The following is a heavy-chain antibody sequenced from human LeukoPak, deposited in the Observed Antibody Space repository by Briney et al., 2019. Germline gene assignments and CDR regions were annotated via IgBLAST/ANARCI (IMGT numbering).Heavy chain of an antibody. CDR1: GFTFSSYA. CDR2: ISGSGGST. CDR3: ARTLQYYDFWSGYSILPSDY. Sequence: GGSLRLSCAASGFTFSSYAMSWVRQAPGKGLEWVSAISGSGGSTYYADSVKGRFTISRDNSKNTLDLQMNSLRAEDTAVYYCARTLQYYDFWSGYSILPSDYWGQGTLVTASS. D-gene: IGHD3-3*01. J-gene: IGHJ4*02. V-gene: IGHV3-23*01.